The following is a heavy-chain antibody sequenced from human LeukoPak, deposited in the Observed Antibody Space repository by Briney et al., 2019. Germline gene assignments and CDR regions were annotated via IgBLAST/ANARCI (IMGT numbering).Heavy chain of an antibody. CDR3: ARGRYVTTRGGAAAGFLDY. CDR2: INHGGST. J-gene: IGHJ4*02. Sequence: SETLSLTCAVSGGSFSGHYCNWIRQPPGKGLEWIGEINHGGSTNYNPSLKSRVTISVDTSQNQFSLRLSSVTAADTAVYYCARGRYVTTRGGAAAGFLDYWGQGTLVTVSA. CDR1: GGSFSGHY. D-gene: IGHD6-13*01. V-gene: IGHV4-34*01.